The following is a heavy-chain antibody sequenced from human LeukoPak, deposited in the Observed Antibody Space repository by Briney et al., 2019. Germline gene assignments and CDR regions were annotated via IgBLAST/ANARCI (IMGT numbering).Heavy chain of an antibody. D-gene: IGHD3-22*01. Sequence: GGSLRLSCTASGFIFNKYWMSWVRQAPGKGLEWVATVREDGAEKYYVDSVKGRITISRDNAKNSLYLQMNSLRAEDTAVYYCARDLGQYYDTSDNWFDPWGQGTLVTVSS. CDR3: ARDLGQYYDTSDNWFDP. CDR1: GFIFNKYW. J-gene: IGHJ5*02. CDR2: VREDGAEK. V-gene: IGHV3-7*01.